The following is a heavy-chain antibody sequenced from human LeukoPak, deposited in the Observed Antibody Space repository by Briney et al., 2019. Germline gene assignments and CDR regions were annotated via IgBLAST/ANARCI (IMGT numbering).Heavy chain of an antibody. CDR1: GFSLSTSGMC. Sequence: RASGPTLVNPTQTPTLTCTFSGFSLSTSGMCVSWIRQPPGKALEWLARIDWDDDKYYSTSLKTRLTISKDTSKNQVVLTMTNMDPVDTATYYCARMHGGIAAAGEFDYWGQGTLVTVSS. CDR3: ARMHGGIAAAGEFDY. V-gene: IGHV2-70*11. CDR2: IDWDDDK. D-gene: IGHD6-13*01. J-gene: IGHJ4*02.